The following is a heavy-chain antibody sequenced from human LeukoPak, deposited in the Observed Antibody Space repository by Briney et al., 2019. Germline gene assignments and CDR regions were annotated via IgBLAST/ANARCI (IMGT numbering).Heavy chain of an antibody. J-gene: IGHJ1*01. D-gene: IGHD6-19*01. CDR1: GFTFSNFA. V-gene: IGHV3-23*01. Sequence: GGSLRLSCAASGFTFSNFAMSWVRQAPGKGLEWVASSSTGGTNTFHADSVKGRFTISRDTSDNTLSLQMNSLKAEDTAIYYCATGYSSGWYFYFHHWGQGFLVSVSS. CDR3: ATGYSSGWYFYFHH. CDR2: SSTGGTNT.